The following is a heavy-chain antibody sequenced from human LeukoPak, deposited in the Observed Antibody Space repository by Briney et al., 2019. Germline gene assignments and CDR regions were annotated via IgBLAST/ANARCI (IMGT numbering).Heavy chain of an antibody. CDR2: IYTSGST. Sequence: SETLSLTCTVSGGSISSYYWSWIRQPAGKGLEWIGRIYTSGSTNYNPSLKSRVTMSLDTSKSQFSLKLSSVTAADTAVYYCARGIYDSSAYFPPYYFDYWGQGTLVTVSS. CDR1: GGSISSYY. D-gene: IGHD3-22*01. CDR3: ARGIYDSSAYFPPYYFDY. J-gene: IGHJ4*02. V-gene: IGHV4-4*07.